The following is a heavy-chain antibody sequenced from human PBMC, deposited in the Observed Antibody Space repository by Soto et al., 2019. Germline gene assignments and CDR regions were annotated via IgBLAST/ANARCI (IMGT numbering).Heavy chain of an antibody. V-gene: IGHV4-31*03. J-gene: IGHJ5*02. CDR3: ARVVGYCTNGVCYNWFDP. CDR2: IYYSGST. Sequence: PSETLSLTCTVSGGSISSGGYYWSWIRQHPGRGLEWIGYIYYSGSTYYNPSLKSRVTISVDTSKNQFSLKLSSVTAADTAVYYCARVVGYCTNGVCYNWFDPWGQGTLVTVSS. CDR1: GGSISSGGYY. D-gene: IGHD2-8*01.